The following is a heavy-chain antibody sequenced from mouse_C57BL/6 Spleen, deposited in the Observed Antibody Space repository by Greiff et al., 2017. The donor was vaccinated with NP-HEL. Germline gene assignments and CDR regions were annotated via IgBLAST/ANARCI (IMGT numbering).Heavy chain of an antibody. D-gene: IGHD2-5*01. Sequence: QVQLQQSGAELVKPGASVKISCKASGYAFSSYWMNWVKQRPGKGLEWIGQIYPGDGDTNYNGKFKGKATLTADKSSSTAYMQLSSLTSEDSAVYFCARYNYSNYAYFDVWGTGTTVTVSS. CDR3: ARYNYSNYAYFDV. J-gene: IGHJ1*03. V-gene: IGHV1-80*01. CDR2: IYPGDGDT. CDR1: GYAFSSYW.